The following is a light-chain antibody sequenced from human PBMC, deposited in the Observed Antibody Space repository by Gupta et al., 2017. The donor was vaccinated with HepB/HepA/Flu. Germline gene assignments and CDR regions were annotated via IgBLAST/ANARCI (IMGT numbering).Light chain of an antibody. CDR3: GSYTSSSTLYV. CDR1: SSDVGGYNS. CDR2: DVR. J-gene: IGLJ1*01. V-gene: IGLV2-14*01. Sequence: QSALTQPASVSGSPGQSLTLSCPGTSSDVGGYNSVAWYQQVPGKAPKLVIYDVRNRPSGVSNRFSGSKSGNTASLTISGLQAEDEADYYCGSYTSSSTLYVFGTGTKVTVL.